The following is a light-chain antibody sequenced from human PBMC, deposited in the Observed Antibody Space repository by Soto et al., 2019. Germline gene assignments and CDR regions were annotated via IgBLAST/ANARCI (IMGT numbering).Light chain of an antibody. V-gene: IGKV1-39*01. Sequence: DIQMTQSPSSLSASVGDRVTIACRASQSIRNYLNWYQQRPGKAPKLLIYAASSLESGSPSRFSGSGSGTDFTLTISSLQPEDFATYYCQQSYNIPFTFGPGNKVDIK. CDR1: QSIRNY. J-gene: IGKJ3*01. CDR3: QQSYNIPFT. CDR2: AAS.